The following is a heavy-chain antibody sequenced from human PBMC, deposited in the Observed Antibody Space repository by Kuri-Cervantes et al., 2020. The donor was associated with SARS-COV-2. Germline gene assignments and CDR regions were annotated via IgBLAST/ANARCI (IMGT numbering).Heavy chain of an antibody. Sequence: GGSLRLSCAASGFTFSSYGMHWVRQAPGKGLEWMAVIWYDGSNKYYADSVKGRFTISRDNSKNTLYLQMNSLRAEDTAVYYCARATPYYYDSSGYKGYFDYWGQGTLVTVSS. CDR2: IWYDGSNK. CDR3: ARATPYYYDSSGYKGYFDY. D-gene: IGHD3-22*01. CDR1: GFTFSSYG. V-gene: IGHV3-33*01. J-gene: IGHJ4*02.